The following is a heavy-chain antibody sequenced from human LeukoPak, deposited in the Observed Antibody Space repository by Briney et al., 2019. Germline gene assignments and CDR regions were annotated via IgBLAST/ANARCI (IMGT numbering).Heavy chain of an antibody. CDR3: ARDFCGGDCYSRSTYMDV. J-gene: IGHJ6*04. V-gene: IGHV1-2*06. Sequence: ASVKVSCKASGYTFTGYYMHWVRQAPGQGLESMGRINPNSGGANYAQKFQGRVTMTRATSISTAYMELSRLRSDDTAVYYCARDFCGGDCYSRSTYMDVWGKGTTVTVSS. CDR1: GYTFTGYY. CDR2: INPNSGGA. D-gene: IGHD2-21*02.